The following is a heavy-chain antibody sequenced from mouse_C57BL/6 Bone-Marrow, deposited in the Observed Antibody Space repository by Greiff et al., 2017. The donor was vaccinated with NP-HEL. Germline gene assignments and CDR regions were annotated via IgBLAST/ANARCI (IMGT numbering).Heavy chain of an antibody. CDR2: ISGGGGNT. CDR1: GFTFSSYT. J-gene: IGHJ1*03. V-gene: IGHV5-9*01. CDR3: ARPGPYWYFDV. Sequence: EVQLQESGGGLVKPGGSLKLSCAASGFTFSSYTMSWVRQTPEKRLEWVATISGGGGNTYYPDSVKGRFTISRDNAKNTLYLQMSSLRSEDTALYYCARPGPYWYFDVWGTGTTVTVSS.